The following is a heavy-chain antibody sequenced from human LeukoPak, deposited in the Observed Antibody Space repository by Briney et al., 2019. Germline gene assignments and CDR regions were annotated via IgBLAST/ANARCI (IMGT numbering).Heavy chain of an antibody. J-gene: IGHJ6*03. V-gene: IGHV3-7*01. CDR2: IKQDGSEK. CDR3: ARAPTSFLYYYYMDV. CDR1: GFTFSSYW. Sequence: GGSLRLSCAASGFTFSSYWMSWVRQALGKGLEWVANIKQDGSEKYYVDSVKGRFTISRDNAKNSLYLQMNSLRAEDTAVYYCARAPTSFLYYYYMDVWGKGTTVTVSS. D-gene: IGHD2/OR15-2a*01.